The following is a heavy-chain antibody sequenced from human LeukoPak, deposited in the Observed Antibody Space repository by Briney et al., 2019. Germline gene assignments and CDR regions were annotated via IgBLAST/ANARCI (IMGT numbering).Heavy chain of an antibody. D-gene: IGHD3-10*01. CDR2: SRNEAHSYST. Sequence: GGSLRLSCVVSGFTLSDHYMDWVRQAPGKGLEWIGRSRNEAHSYSTDFAASVRGRASLSRDHSSNSLYLQIDSLRIDDTAVYYCVALLRGVGYWGQGTLVTVSS. J-gene: IGHJ4*02. CDR3: VALLRGVGY. CDR1: GFTLSDHY. V-gene: IGHV3-72*01.